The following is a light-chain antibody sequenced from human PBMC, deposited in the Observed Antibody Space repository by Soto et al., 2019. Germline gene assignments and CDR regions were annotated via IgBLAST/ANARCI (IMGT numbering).Light chain of an antibody. J-gene: IGLJ1*01. CDR3: QSYDSSLSGYV. CDR1: SPKNGAGYD. CDR2: GNS. Sequence: SVLTQPPPVSGAPGQRGPISRPWGSPKNGAGYDVHWYQQLPGTAPKLLIYGNSNRPSGVPDRFSGSKSGTSASLAITGLQAEDEADYYCQSYDSSLSGYVFGTGTKVTVL. V-gene: IGLV1-40*01.